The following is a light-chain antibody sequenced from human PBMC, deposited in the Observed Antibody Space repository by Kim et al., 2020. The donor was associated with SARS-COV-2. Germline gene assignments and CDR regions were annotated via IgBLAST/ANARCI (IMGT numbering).Light chain of an antibody. CDR2: DVD. V-gene: IGLV2-14*03. CDR1: SGDIGSYKY. J-gene: IGLJ1*01. Sequence: QSALTQPASVSGSPGQSITISCIGSSGDIGSYKYVSWYQQQAGKAPTLMIYDVDNRPSGVSNRVSGSKSGNTASLTISGLQTEDEADYYCSSYTSNHTLVFGTGTKVTVL. CDR3: SSYTSNHTLV.